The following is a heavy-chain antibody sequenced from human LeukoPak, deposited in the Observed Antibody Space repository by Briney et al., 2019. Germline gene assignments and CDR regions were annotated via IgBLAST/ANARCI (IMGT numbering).Heavy chain of an antibody. CDR3: ARDEYYYDSSGYQYYFDY. CDR1: GFTFSNYS. CDR2: TSSSSSTI. V-gene: IGHV3-48*02. Sequence: GGSLRLSCAASGFTFSNYSMNWVRQAPGKGLEWVSYTSSSSSTIYYADSVKGRFTISRDNAKNSLYLQMNSLRDEDTAVHYCARDEYYYDSSGYQYYFDYWGQGTLVTVSS. D-gene: IGHD3-22*01. J-gene: IGHJ4*02.